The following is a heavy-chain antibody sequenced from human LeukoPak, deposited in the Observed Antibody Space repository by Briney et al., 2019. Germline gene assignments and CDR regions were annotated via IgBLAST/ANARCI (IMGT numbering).Heavy chain of an antibody. CDR2: IYYSGST. CDR1: GGSISTGGYY. D-gene: IGHD3-22*01. CDR3: ARAAPNYYDSSGSLRNPYFDY. Sequence: SATLSLTCTVSGGSISTGGYYWSWIRQHPGKGLEWIGNIYYSGSTYYSPSLKSRVTMSVDTSKNQFSLTLISVTAADTAVYFCARAAPNYYDSSGSLRNPYFDYWGQGTLVTVSS. V-gene: IGHV4-31*03. J-gene: IGHJ4*02.